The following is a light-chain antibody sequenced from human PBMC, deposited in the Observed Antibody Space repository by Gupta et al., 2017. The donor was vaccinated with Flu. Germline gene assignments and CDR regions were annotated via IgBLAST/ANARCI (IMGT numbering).Light chain of an antibody. CDR1: SLRSYY. J-gene: IGLJ1*01. Sequence: SSELTQDPAVSVALGQTVRITCQGDSLRSYYASWYQQKPGQAPVLVIYGKNNRPSGIPDRFSGSSSGNTASLTITGAQAEDEADYYCNSRDSSGNQYVFGTGTKVTGL. CDR2: GKN. V-gene: IGLV3-19*01. CDR3: NSRDSSGNQYV.